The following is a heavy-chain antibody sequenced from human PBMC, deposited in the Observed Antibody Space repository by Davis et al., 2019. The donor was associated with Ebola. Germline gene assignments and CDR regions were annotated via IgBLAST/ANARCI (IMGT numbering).Heavy chain of an antibody. D-gene: IGHD4-17*01. J-gene: IGHJ5*02. V-gene: IGHV3-23*01. CDR3: AKVHPPTTVTTGWFDP. CDR1: GLIFSSYA. CDR2: ISVRSIT. Sequence: PGGSLRLSCAASGLIFSSYAMSWVRQAPGKGLEWVSSISVRSITYHADSVKGRFTISRDNSKNTLYLQMNSLRAEDTAVYYCAKVHPPTTVTTGWFDPWGQGTLVTVSS.